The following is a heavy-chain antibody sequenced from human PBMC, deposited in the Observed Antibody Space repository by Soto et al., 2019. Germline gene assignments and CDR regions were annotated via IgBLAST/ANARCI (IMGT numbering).Heavy chain of an antibody. CDR3: AREGIAAAGTPTPYYFDY. CDR1: GGTFSSYT. D-gene: IGHD6-13*01. CDR2: IIPILGIA. Sequence: QVQLVQSGAEVKKPGSSVMVSCKASGGTFSSYTISWVRQAPGQGLEWMGRIIPILGIANYAQKFQGRVTITADKSTSTAYMELSSLRSEDTAVYYCAREGIAAAGTPTPYYFDYWGQGTLVTVSS. V-gene: IGHV1-69*08. J-gene: IGHJ4*02.